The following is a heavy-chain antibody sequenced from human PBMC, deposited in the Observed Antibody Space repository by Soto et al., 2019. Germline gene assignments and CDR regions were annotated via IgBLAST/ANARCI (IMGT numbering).Heavy chain of an antibody. D-gene: IGHD6-19*01. CDR2: VDQDGGET. J-gene: IGHJ5*01. CDR1: GFTFSHYW. Sequence: DVQLVQSGGGLVQPGGSLRLSCGASGFTFSHYWMSWVRQAPGKGLEWVAFVDQDGGETHYADSVKGRFTTSRDSSTDTVYLQMYSLRVEDTAVYYCAKARKYSSPYDSWGQGTLVTVSS. CDR3: AKARKYSSPYDS. V-gene: IGHV3-7*03.